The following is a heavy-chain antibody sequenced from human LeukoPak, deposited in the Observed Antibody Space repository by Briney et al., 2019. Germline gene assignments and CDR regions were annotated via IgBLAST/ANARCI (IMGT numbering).Heavy chain of an antibody. D-gene: IGHD3-10*01. J-gene: IGHJ5*02. CDR3: ARLVIP. Sequence: PSETLSLTCTVSGFSISSDYYWGWIRQPPGKGLEWLGSVSHSGITYYNSSLNSRDTISVDTSNNQFSLKVNSVTAADTAVYYCARLVIPWGQGILVTVSS. CDR2: VSHSGIT. V-gene: IGHV4-38-2*02. CDR1: GFSISSDYY.